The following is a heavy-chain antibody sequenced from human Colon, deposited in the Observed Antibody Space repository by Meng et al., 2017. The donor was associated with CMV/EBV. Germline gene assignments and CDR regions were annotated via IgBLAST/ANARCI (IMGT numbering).Heavy chain of an antibody. J-gene: IGHJ5*02. CDR2: INHNGST. Sequence: QVQLQQWGAGLLKPSETLSLTCAVYGGSFSGYYWSWIRQPPGKGLEWIGEINHNGSTNYNPSLKSRVTISVDTSKNQFSLKLSSVTAADTAVYYCARAFVGCSGGSCRHNWFDPWGQGTLVTVSS. V-gene: IGHV4-34*01. CDR1: GGSFSGYY. D-gene: IGHD2-15*01. CDR3: ARAFVGCSGGSCRHNWFDP.